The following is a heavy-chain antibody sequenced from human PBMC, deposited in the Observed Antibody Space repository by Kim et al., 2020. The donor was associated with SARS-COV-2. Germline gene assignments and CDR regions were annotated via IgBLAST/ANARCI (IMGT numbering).Heavy chain of an antibody. CDR3: ARDAQTDTVTTFWSY. Sequence: GGSLRLSCAASGFTFSSYSMNWVRQAPGKGLEWVSSISSSSSYIYYADSVKGRFTISRDNAKNSLYLQMNSLRAEDTAVYYCARDAQTDTVTTFWSYWGQGTLVTVSS. J-gene: IGHJ4*02. CDR2: ISSSSSYI. CDR1: GFTFSSYS. D-gene: IGHD4-4*01. V-gene: IGHV3-21*01.